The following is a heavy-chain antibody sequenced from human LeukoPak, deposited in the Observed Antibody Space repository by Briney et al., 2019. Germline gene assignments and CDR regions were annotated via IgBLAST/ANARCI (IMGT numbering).Heavy chain of an antibody. CDR2: ISSRSNTI. Sequence: GGSLRLSCAGPGFTFSSYNMNWVRQAPGKGLEWVSYISSRSNTIYYADSVKGRFTISRDSAKNSLYLQMNSLRAEDTAVYYCARDTRRNAFDVWGKGTMVTVSP. J-gene: IGHJ3*01. D-gene: IGHD1-26*01. CDR3: ARDTRRNAFDV. CDR1: GFTFSSYN. V-gene: IGHV3-48*01.